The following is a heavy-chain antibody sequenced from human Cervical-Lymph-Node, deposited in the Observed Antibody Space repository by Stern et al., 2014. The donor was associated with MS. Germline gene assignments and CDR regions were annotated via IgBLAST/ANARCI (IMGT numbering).Heavy chain of an antibody. Sequence: VQLVESGGGLVKPGGSLRLSCAASGFTFSDDYMAWIRQVPGKGLEWISYISGRANIIHYADSVKGRFTISRDNAKESLLLQMNSLRAEDTAVYYCARVEILQMMFDSWGQGAPVTVSS. V-gene: IGHV3-11*01. D-gene: IGHD2-21*01. CDR3: ARVEILQMMFDS. CDR2: ISGRANII. CDR1: GFTFSDDY. J-gene: IGHJ4*02.